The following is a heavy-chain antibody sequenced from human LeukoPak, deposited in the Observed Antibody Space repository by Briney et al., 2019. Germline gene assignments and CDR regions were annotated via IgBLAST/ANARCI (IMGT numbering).Heavy chain of an antibody. D-gene: IGHD4-23*01. CDR1: GFSFTDYP. CDR2: ISTSSSYI. CDR3: ARGNGGTRSRFWYFDL. Sequence: PGGSLRLSCATSGFSFTDYPMNWVRQAPGKGLEWVASISTSSSYIYYADSVKGRFTISRDNAKNSLYLRMNSLRAEDTALYYCARGNGGTRSRFWYFDLWGRGTLVTVSS. V-gene: IGHV3-21*01. J-gene: IGHJ2*01.